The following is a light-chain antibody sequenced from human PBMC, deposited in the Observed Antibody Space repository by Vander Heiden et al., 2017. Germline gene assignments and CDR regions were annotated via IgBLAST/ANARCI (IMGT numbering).Light chain of an antibody. CDR1: NIGSKS. Sequence: SYVLTQPPSVSVAPGQTARITWGRNNIGSKSVPWSPQKPGQAPVLVVYDDSDRPSGIPARFSGSNAGNTATLTISRVEAGDEADYYCQVWDSSSDPWVFGGGTKLTVL. J-gene: IGLJ3*02. CDR2: DDS. V-gene: IGLV3-21*02. CDR3: QVWDSSSDPWV.